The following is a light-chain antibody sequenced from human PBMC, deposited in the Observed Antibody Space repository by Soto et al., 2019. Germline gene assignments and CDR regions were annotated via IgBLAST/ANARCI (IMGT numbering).Light chain of an antibody. J-gene: IGLJ1*01. Sequence: QSALTQPASVSGSPGQSITISCTGTSSDVGGYNYVSWYQQHPGKAPKLMVYDVSNRPSGVSNRFSGSKSGNTASLIISGLQAEDEADYYSSSYTSTGTLFVFGTGTKLTVL. V-gene: IGLV2-14*01. CDR3: SSYTSTGTLFV. CDR2: DVS. CDR1: SSDVGGYNY.